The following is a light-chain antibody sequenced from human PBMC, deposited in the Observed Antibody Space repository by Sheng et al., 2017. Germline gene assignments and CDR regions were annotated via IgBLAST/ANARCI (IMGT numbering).Light chain of an antibody. CDR3: QQYDNPLT. CDR1: QSISTY. Sequence: DIQMTQSPSSLSASVGDRVTITCRASQSISTYLNWYQQKPGKAPNLLIYAASTLQSGVPSRFSGSGSGTDFTLTISSLQPEDFATYYCQQYDNPLTFGGGTKVEIK. V-gene: IGKV1-39*01. J-gene: IGKJ4*01. CDR2: AAS.